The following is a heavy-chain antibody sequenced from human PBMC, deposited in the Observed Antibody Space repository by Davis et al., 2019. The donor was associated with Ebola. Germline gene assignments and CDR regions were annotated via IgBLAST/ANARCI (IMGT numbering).Heavy chain of an antibody. V-gene: IGHV4-61*01. CDR1: GGSVSSGSYY. CDR3: ARWAGRSGDLRAFDI. Sequence: SETLSLTCTVSGGSVSSGSYYWSWIRQPPGKGLEWIGYIYYSGSTNYNPSLKSRVTISVDTSKNQFFLKLSSVTAADTAMYYCARWAGRSGDLRAFDIWGQGTMVTVSS. J-gene: IGHJ3*02. CDR2: IYYSGST. D-gene: IGHD3-22*01.